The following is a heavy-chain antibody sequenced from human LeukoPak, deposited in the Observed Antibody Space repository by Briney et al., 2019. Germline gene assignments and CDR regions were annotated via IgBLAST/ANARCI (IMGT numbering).Heavy chain of an antibody. CDR3: ARRELPYYYGMDV. J-gene: IGHJ6*02. D-gene: IGHD3-10*01. CDR1: GGTFSSYA. CDR2: IIPIFGTA. Sequence: SVKVSCKASGGTFSSYAISWARQAPGQGLEWMGGIIPIFGTANYAQKFQGRVTITADESTSTAYMELSSLRSEDTAVYYCARRELPYYYGMDVWGQGTTVTVSS. V-gene: IGHV1-69*13.